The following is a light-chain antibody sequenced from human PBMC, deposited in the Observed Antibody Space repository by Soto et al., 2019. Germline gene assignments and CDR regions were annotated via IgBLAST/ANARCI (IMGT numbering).Light chain of an antibody. J-gene: IGKJ4*01. CDR1: QSISTY. CDR2: GAS. CDR3: QQSLITPPLT. V-gene: IGKV1-39*01. Sequence: DIQMSQSPSSLSASIGDRITITCRASQSISTYLNWYQQKPGKAPRLLIYGASTLQNGVPSRFSGGGSATHYTLTISSLQPEDFATYYCQQSLITPPLTFGGGTPVEMK.